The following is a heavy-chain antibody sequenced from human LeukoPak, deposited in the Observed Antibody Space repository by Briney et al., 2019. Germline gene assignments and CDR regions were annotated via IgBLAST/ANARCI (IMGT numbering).Heavy chain of an antibody. D-gene: IGHD3-22*01. Sequence: SETLSLTCTVSDGSISSYYWSWIRQPPGKGLEWIGYIYYSGSTNYNPSLKSRVTISVDTSKNQFSLRLRSVTAADTAVYYCARVTGYMIEDYFDYWGQGTLATVSS. CDR1: DGSISSYY. V-gene: IGHV4-59*01. CDR3: ARVTGYMIEDYFDY. J-gene: IGHJ4*02. CDR2: IYYSGST.